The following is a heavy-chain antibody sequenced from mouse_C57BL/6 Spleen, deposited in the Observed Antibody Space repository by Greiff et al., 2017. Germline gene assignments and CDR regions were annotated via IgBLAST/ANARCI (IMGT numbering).Heavy chain of an antibody. CDR3: SRGRSADSYFALGG. J-gene: IGHJ4*01. D-gene: IGHD1-1*01. V-gene: IGHV1-18*01. CDR1: GYTFTDYN. CDR2: INPNNGGT. Sequence: VHVKQSGPELVKPGASVKIPCKASGYTFTDYNMDWVKQSHGKSLEWIGDINPNNGGTIYNQKFKGKATLTVDKSSSTAYMELRSLTSEDTAVYSCSRGRSADSYFALGGWGQGTSVTVSS.